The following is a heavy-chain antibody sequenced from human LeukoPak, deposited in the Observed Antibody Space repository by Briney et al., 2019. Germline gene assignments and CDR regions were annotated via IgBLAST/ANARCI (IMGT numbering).Heavy chain of an antibody. CDR3: ARDIRQLGYFDY. CDR2: IYYSGST. Sequence: SETLSLTCTVSGGSISSYYWSWIRQPPGKGLEWIGYIYYSGSTNYNPSLKSRVTISVDTSKNQFSLKLSSVTAADTAVYCCARDIRQLGYFDYWGQGTLVTVSS. V-gene: IGHV4-59*01. J-gene: IGHJ4*02. D-gene: IGHD6-6*01. CDR1: GGSISSYY.